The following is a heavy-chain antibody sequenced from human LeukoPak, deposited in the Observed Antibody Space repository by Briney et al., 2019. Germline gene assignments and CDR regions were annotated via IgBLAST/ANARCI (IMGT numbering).Heavy chain of an antibody. CDR2: IKQDGSEK. V-gene: IGHV3-7*01. Sequence: GGSLRLSCAASGFTFSSYWMSWVRQAPGKGLEWVANIKQDGSEKYYVDSVKGRFTISRDNAKNSLYLQTNSLRAEDTAVYYCARSRKPPSTWFDPWGQGTLVTVSS. CDR3: ARSRKPPSTWFDP. J-gene: IGHJ5*02. CDR1: GFTFSSYW.